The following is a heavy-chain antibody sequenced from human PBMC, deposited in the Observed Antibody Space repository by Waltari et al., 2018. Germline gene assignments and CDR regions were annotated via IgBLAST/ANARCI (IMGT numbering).Heavy chain of an antibody. CDR3: ARGAYSSSRQANAFDI. V-gene: IGHV4-34*01. D-gene: IGHD6-13*01. CDR1: GGSLSGYY. Sequence: QVQLQQWGAGLLKPSETLSLTCAVYGGSLSGYYWSWIRQPPGQGLEWIGEINPSGSTNYNPSLKGRVTISVDTSKNQCSLKLSSVTAAETTVYYCARGAYSSSRQANAFDIWGQGTMVTVSS. CDR2: INPSGST. J-gene: IGHJ3*02.